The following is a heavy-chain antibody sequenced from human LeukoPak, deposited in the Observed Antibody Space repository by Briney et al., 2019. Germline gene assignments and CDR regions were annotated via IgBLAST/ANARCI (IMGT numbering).Heavy chain of an antibody. D-gene: IGHD2-15*01. Sequence: GASVKVSSKASGGTCSSYAISWVRQAPGQGLEWMGGIIPIFGTANYAQKFQGRVTITADKSTSTAYMELSSLRSEDTAVYYCARVREVVAATLPDYWGQGTLVTVSS. V-gene: IGHV1-69*06. CDR1: GGTCSSYA. CDR3: ARVREVVAATLPDY. CDR2: IIPIFGTA. J-gene: IGHJ4*02.